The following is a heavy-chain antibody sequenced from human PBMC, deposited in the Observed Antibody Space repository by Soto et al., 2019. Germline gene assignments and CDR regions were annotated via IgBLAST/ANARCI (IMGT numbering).Heavy chain of an antibody. D-gene: IGHD6-19*01. CDR2: IDPSDSYT. CDR1: GYSFTSYW. Sequence: GESLKISCKGSGYSFTSYWISWVRQMPGKGLEWMGRIDPSDSYTNYSPSFQGHVTISADKSISTAYLQWSSLKASDTAMYYCARPYSSAWYDDAFDIWGQGTMVTLSS. J-gene: IGHJ3*02. V-gene: IGHV5-10-1*01. CDR3: ARPYSSAWYDDAFDI.